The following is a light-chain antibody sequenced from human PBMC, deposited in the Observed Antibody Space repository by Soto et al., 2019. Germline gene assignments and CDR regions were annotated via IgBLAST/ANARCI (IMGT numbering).Light chain of an antibody. V-gene: IGLV3-21*02. CDR3: QVWDSSTDHVV. CDR2: NDN. J-gene: IGLJ3*02. CDR1: NIGSKS. Sequence: SYELTQPPSVSVAPGQTARITCGGNNIGSKSVYWSQQKPGQAPVLVVYNDNHRPSGIPERVSGSNSGNTATLTISRVEAGDEADYYCQVWDSSTDHVVFGGGTKVTVL.